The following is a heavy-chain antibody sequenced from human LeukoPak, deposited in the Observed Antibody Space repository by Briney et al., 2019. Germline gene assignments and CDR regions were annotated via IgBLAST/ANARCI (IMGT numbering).Heavy chain of an antibody. J-gene: IGHJ3*02. Sequence: GGSLRLSCAASGFTFSSYSMNWVRQAPGKGLEWVSSISSSSSYIYYADSVKGRFTISRDNAKNSLYLQMNSLRAEDTAVYYCARGGGDDFWSGYPHGAFDIWGQGTMVTVSS. CDR1: GFTFSSYS. CDR3: ARGGGDDFWSGYPHGAFDI. V-gene: IGHV3-21*01. CDR2: ISSSSSYI. D-gene: IGHD3-3*01.